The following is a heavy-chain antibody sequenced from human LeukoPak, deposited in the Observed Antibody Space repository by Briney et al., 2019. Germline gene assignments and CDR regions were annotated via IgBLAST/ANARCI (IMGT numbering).Heavy chain of an antibody. D-gene: IGHD6-13*01. J-gene: IGHJ6*02. CDR1: GYTFIGYY. V-gene: IGHV1-2*02. CDR3: ARDSSSWPYYYYGMDV. CDR2: INPNSGGT. Sequence: ASVRVSCKASGYTFIGYYMHWVRQAPGQGLEWMGWINPNSGGTNYAQKFQGRVTMTRDTSISTAYMELSRLRSDDTAVYYCARDSSSWPYYYYGMDVWGQGTTVTVSS.